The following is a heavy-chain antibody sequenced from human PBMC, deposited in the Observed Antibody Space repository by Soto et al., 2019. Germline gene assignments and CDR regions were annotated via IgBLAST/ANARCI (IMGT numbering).Heavy chain of an antibody. V-gene: IGHV4-30-2*01. J-gene: IGHJ4*02. CDR3: ASAGGLGAVAADY. Sequence: QLQLQESDSGLVKPSQTLSLTCAVSGGSISSGGYSWSWIRQPPGKGLEWIGYIYHSGSTYYNPSLKSRVTTSVDRSKNQFSLKLSSVTAADTAVYYCASAGGLGAVAADYWGQGTLVTVSS. D-gene: IGHD6-19*01. CDR1: GGSISSGGYS. CDR2: IYHSGST.